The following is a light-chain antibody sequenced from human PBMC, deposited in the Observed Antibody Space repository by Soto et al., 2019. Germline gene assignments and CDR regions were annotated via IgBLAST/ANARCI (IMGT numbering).Light chain of an antibody. J-gene: IGLJ1*01. CDR2: DVS. CDR3: SSYASSSTNYV. Sequence: QSVLTQPASVSGSPGQSITISCTGTSSDVGGYNYVSWYQQHPGKAPKLMIYDVSNRPSGVSDRFSGSKSGNTASLTISGLQAEDEADSYCSSYASSSTNYVFGTGTKVTVL. V-gene: IGLV2-14*01. CDR1: SSDVGGYNY.